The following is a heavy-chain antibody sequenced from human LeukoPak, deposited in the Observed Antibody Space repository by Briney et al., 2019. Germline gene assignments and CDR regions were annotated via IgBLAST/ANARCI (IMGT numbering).Heavy chain of an antibody. J-gene: IGHJ4*02. D-gene: IGHD4-17*01. CDR3: ARHANDYGIDY. V-gene: IGHV4-34*01. Sequence: PSETLSLTCAVYGGSFSGYYWSWIRQPPGKGLEWIGEINHSGSTNYNPSLKSRVTISVDTSKNQFSLKPSSVTAADTAVYYCARHANDYGIDYWGQGTLVTVSS. CDR1: GGSFSGYY. CDR2: INHSGST.